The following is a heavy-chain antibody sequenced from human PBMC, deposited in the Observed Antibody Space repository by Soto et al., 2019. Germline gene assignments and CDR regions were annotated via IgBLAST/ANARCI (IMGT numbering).Heavy chain of an antibody. CDR2: IRNKAYNHAT. Sequence: VGSLRLSCAGSGFSFSGATLHWVRQASGKGLEWVGRIRNKAYNHATSYAASLKDRVTISRDDSKNTAYLQMNSLKAEDTAVYYCTTIEGIDTFDPWGQGTQVTVSS. J-gene: IGHJ5*02. V-gene: IGHV3-73*01. D-gene: IGHD6-13*01. CDR3: TTIEGIDTFDP. CDR1: GFSFSGAT.